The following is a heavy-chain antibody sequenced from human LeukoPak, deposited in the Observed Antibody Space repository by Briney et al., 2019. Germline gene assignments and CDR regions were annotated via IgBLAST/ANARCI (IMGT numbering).Heavy chain of an antibody. CDR2: INHSGST. Sequence: SETLSLTCTVSGGSMNTYYWSWIRQPPGKGLEWIGEINHSGSTNYNPSLKSRVTISVDTSKNQFSLKLSSVTAADTAVYYCAREEYYYDSSGLYLSWFDPWGQGTLVTVSS. J-gene: IGHJ5*02. CDR3: AREEYYYDSSGLYLSWFDP. CDR1: GGSMNTYY. V-gene: IGHV4-34*01. D-gene: IGHD3-22*01.